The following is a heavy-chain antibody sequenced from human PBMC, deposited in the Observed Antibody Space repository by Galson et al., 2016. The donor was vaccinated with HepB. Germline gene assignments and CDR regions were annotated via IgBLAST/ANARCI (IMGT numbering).Heavy chain of an antibody. D-gene: IGHD5-18*01. CDR2: SSHSGSA. V-gene: IGHV4-59*01. CDR1: GGSISRYY. Sequence: ETLSLTCTVSGGSISRYYWSWIRQSPGKGLQWIGYSSHSGSARYNPSLKSRATMSIDTSDNQFSLQLSSVTEADTAVYYCARHLEGYNYGYVNWGQGTLVTVSS. J-gene: IGHJ4*02. CDR3: ARHLEGYNYGYVN.